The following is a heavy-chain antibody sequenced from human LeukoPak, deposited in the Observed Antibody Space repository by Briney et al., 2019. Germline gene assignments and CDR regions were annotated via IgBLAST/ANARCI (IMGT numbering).Heavy chain of an antibody. J-gene: IGHJ4*02. V-gene: IGHV1-8*01. D-gene: IGHD2-15*01. CDR3: ARGAPGSYCSGGSCPYFDY. CDR2: VNPNSGHT. Sequence: ASVKVSCKTSGYTFSGFGINWVRQATGQGLEWMGWVNPNSGHTGYAQKFQGRVTMTRNTSISTAYMELSSLTSEDTAVYYCARGAPGSYCSGGSCPYFDYWGQGTLVSVSS. CDR1: GYTFSGFG.